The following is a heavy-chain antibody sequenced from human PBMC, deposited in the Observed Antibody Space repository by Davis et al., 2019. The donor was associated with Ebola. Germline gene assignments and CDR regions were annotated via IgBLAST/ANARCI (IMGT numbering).Heavy chain of an antibody. J-gene: IGHJ4*02. CDR3: ARGAYSYAVY. Sequence: GESLKISCAASGFTFSSYWMHWVRQAPGKGLVWVSRINSDGSSTNYADSVEGRFTISRDNAKNTLYLQMNSLRAEDTAVYYCARGAYSYAVYWGRGTVVTVSS. CDR1: GFTFSSYW. D-gene: IGHD5-18*01. CDR2: INSDGSST. V-gene: IGHV3-74*01.